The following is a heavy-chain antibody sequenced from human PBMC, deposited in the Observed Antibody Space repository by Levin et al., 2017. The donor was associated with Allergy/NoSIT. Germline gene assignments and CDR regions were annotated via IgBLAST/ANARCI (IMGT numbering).Heavy chain of an antibody. CDR1: GFTFSNFA. D-gene: IGHD5-24*01. CDR2: TSYDEYNK. CDR3: ARGTPTMTMRGLAFDF. J-gene: IGHJ3*01. V-gene: IGHV3-30-3*01. Sequence: GGSLRLSCAASGFTFSNFAMNWVRQAPGKGLEWVSVTSYDEYNKFYADSVKGRYTISRDNSKNTLFLQMDSLRPADTAMYYCARGTPTMTMRGLAFDFWGRGTMVSVSS.